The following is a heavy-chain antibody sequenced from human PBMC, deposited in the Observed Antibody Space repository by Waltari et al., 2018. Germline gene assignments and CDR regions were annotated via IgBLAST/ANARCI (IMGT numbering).Heavy chain of an antibody. J-gene: IGHJ4*02. D-gene: IGHD6-19*01. CDR2: IYPGDSDT. Sequence: EVQLVQSGAEVKKPGESLKISCRGSGYSFTTYWIAWVRQMPGKGLEWMAIIYPGDSDTRYSPPFQGQVTSSADKSINTAYLQWGSLKASDTAMYFCARHAGGQWLPNFNYWGQGTLVTVSS. CDR1: GYSFTTYW. CDR3: ARHAGGQWLPNFNY. V-gene: IGHV5-51*01.